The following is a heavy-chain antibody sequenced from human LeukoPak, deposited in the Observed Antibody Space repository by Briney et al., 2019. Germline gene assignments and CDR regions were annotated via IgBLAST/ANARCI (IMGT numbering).Heavy chain of an antibody. CDR2: IRQDGSEK. Sequence: GGSLRLSCAASGFTFSNYWMTWVRQAPGKGLEWVANIRQDGSEKYYVDPVKGRFTISRDNAKNSLYLQMNSLRVEDTAVYYCAREIYSYGTKSSFDYWGQGTLVTVSS. J-gene: IGHJ4*02. CDR1: GFTFSNYW. D-gene: IGHD5-18*01. CDR3: AREIYSYGTKSSFDY. V-gene: IGHV3-7*03.